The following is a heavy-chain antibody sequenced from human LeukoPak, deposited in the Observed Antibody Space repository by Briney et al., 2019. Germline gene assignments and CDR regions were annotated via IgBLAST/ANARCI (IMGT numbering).Heavy chain of an antibody. Sequence: PGGSLRLSCTASALTLGNYYMSWVRQAPGKGLEWISYISNVGTTTYYADSVRGRFTVSRDNAKNSLYLQMDGLRAEDTAVYYCACDFRYLGHDFWGQGTLVTVSS. D-gene: IGHD3/OR15-3a*01. CDR1: ALTLGNYY. V-gene: IGHV3-11*01. CDR2: ISNVGTTT. CDR3: ACDFRYLGHDF. J-gene: IGHJ4*02.